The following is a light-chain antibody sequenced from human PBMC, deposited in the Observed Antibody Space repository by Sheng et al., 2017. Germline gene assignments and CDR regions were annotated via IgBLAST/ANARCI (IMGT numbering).Light chain of an antibody. V-gene: IGKV1D-13*01. CDR2: GAS. Sequence: IQLTQSPSSLSASVGDSVTITCRSSQVINSALAWYQQRPGKAPILLISGASTLETGVPSRFSGSGFGTDFTLTISSLQPDDFATYYCQQFYDYPLTFGPGTTLDI. CDR1: QVINSA. J-gene: IGKJ3*01. CDR3: QQFYDYPLT.